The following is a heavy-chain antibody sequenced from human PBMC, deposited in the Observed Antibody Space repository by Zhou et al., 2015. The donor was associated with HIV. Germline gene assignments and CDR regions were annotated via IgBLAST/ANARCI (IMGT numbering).Heavy chain of an antibody. D-gene: IGHD3-3*01. CDR3: ARHRSLA. CDR2: IIPVLGTT. CDR1: GGTFSSYG. V-gene: IGHV1-69*06. Sequence: QVQLVQSGAEVKKPGSSVKVSCKASGGTFSSYGISWVRKAPGQGLEWMGGIIPVLGTTHYAQRFQGRVSITADRSTSTAYMELRSLTSEDTAVYYCARHRSLAWGQGTLVTVSP. J-gene: IGHJ5*02.